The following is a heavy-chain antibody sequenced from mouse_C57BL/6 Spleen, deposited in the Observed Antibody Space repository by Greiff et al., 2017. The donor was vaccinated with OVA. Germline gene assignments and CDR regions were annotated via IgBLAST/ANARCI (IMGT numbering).Heavy chain of an antibody. CDR3: ARLGDGYSAWFAY. CDR1: GFTFSDYG. V-gene: IGHV5-17*01. Sequence: EVHLVESGGGLVKPGGSLKLSCAASGFTFSDYGMHWVRQAPEKGLEWVAYISSGSSTIYYADTVKGRFTISRDNAKNTLFLQMTSLRSEDTAMYYCARLGDGYSAWFAYWGQGTLVTVSA. J-gene: IGHJ3*01. D-gene: IGHD2-3*01. CDR2: ISSGSSTI.